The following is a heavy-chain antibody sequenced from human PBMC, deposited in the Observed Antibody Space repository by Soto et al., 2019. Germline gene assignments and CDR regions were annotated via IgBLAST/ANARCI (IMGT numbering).Heavy chain of an antibody. CDR2: INPNSGDT. V-gene: IGHV1-2*02. Sequence: ASVKVSCKASGYTFTGYYMHWVRLAPGQGLEWMGWINPNSGDTNYAQKFQGRVTMTRNTSISTAYMELSSLRSEDTAVYYCARLPPVAGPFDYWGQGTLVTVSS. CDR3: ARLPPVAGPFDY. CDR1: GYTFTGYY. D-gene: IGHD6-19*01. J-gene: IGHJ4*02.